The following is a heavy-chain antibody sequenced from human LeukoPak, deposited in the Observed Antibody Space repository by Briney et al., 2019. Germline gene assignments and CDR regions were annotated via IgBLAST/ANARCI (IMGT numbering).Heavy chain of an antibody. J-gene: IGHJ3*02. D-gene: IGHD3-10*01. V-gene: IGHV3-9*01. CDR3: AKDNAYTTDGGAFDI. CDR1: GFTFDDYA. Sequence: GGSLRLSCAASGFTFDDYAGHWVRQAPGKGLEWVSGISWDSDSIGYADSVKGRFIISRDNAKNSLYLQMNSLRTEDTALYYCAKDNAYTTDGGAFDIWGQGTMVTVSS. CDR2: ISWDSDSI.